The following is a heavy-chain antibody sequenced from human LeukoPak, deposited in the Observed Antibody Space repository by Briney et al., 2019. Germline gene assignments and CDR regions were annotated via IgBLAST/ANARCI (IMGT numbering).Heavy chain of an antibody. D-gene: IGHD6-25*01. CDR1: GFTFSRNG. CDR2: IWYDGSNK. V-gene: IGHV3-33*06. Sequence: PGGSLRLSCAASGFTFSRNGMHWVRQAPGKGLEWVGVIWYDGSNKYYADSVRGRFTISRDNPKSTMFLQMNSLRVEDTAVYYCAKGIAAGAMGYMDVWGKGTMVTVSS. J-gene: IGHJ6*03. CDR3: AKGIAAGAMGYMDV.